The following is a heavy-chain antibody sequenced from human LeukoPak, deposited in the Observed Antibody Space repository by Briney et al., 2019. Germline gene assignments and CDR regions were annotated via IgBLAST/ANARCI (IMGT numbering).Heavy chain of an antibody. CDR3: ARGRDIVATLGFDY. CDR1: GGSFSGYY. V-gene: IGHV4-34*01. J-gene: IGHJ4*02. D-gene: IGHD5-12*01. Sequence: SETLSLTCAVYGGSFSGYYWSWIRQPPGKGLEWIGEINLSGSTNYNPSLKSRVTISVDTSKNQFSLKLSSVTAADTAVYYCARGRDIVATLGFDYWGQGTLVTVSS. CDR2: INLSGST.